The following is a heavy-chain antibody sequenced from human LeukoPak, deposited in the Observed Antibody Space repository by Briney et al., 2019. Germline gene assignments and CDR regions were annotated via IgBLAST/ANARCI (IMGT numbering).Heavy chain of an antibody. CDR3: AKEGAASAFDI. J-gene: IGHJ3*02. Sequence: GGSLRLSGAASGFTFSSYIMNWVRQAPGKRLEWVSYISYSSSTIYYADSVKGRFTISRDNAKNSLYLQMNSLRAEDTAVYYCAKEGAASAFDIWGQGSMVTVSS. CDR1: GFTFSSYI. V-gene: IGHV3-48*04. CDR2: ISYSSSTI. D-gene: IGHD1-26*01.